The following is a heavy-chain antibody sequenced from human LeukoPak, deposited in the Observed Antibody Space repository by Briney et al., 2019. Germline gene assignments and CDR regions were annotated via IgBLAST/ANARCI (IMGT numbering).Heavy chain of an antibody. CDR3: ARGLSVYYYMDV. V-gene: IGHV3-21*01. CDR2: ISSSSSYI. D-gene: IGHD3-16*01. J-gene: IGHJ6*03. Sequence: GGSLKLSCAASGFSFSSYAMSWVRQAPGKGLEWVSSISSSSSYIYYADSVKGRFTISRDNAKNSLYLQMNSLRAEDTAVYYCARGLSVYYYMDVWGKGTTVTVSS. CDR1: GFSFSSYA.